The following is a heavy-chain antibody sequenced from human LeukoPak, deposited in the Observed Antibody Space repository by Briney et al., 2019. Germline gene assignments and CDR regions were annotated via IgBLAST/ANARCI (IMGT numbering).Heavy chain of an antibody. J-gene: IGHJ6*03. CDR1: GYTFTGYY. CDR3: ARFTYYDILTGYLPFYYYYYYMDV. D-gene: IGHD3-9*01. V-gene: IGHV1-2*03. CDR2: INPNSGGT. Sequence: LGASVKVSCKASGYTFTGYYMHWVRQAPGQGLEWMGWINPNSGGTNYAQKFQGRVTMTRDTSTSTAYMELSSQRSEDIDVYYCARFTYYDILTGYLPFYYYYYYMDVWGKGTTVTISS.